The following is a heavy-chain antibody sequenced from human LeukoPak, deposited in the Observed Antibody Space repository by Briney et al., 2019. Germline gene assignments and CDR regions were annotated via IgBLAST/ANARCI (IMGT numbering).Heavy chain of an antibody. Sequence: SETLSLTCTVSGGSISSSSYYWGWIRQPPGKGLEWIGSIYYSGSTYYNPSLKSRVTISVDTSKNQFSLKLSSVTAADTAVYYCARAPQQLLWYYGMDVWGQGTTVTVSS. CDR3: ARAPQQLLWYYGMDV. J-gene: IGHJ6*02. CDR2: IYYSGST. D-gene: IGHD6-13*01. V-gene: IGHV4-39*07. CDR1: GGSISSSSYY.